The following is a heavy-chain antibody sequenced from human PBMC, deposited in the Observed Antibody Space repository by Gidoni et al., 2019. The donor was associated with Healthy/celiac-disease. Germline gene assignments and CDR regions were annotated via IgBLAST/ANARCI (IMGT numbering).Heavy chain of an antibody. J-gene: IGHJ5*02. D-gene: IGHD1-26*01. Sequence: QVQLVQSGAEVKKPGASVQVSCRASGYPFTGYYMHWVRQAPGQGLEWMGRINPNSGGTNYAQKFQGRVTMTRDTSISTAYMELSRLRSDDTAVYYCARDMEKWELLDWFDPWGQGTLVTVSS. CDR1: GYPFTGYY. CDR2: INPNSGGT. CDR3: ARDMEKWELLDWFDP. V-gene: IGHV1-2*06.